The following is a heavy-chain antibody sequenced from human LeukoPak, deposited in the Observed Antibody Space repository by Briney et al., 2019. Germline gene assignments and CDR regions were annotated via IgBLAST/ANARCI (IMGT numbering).Heavy chain of an antibody. D-gene: IGHD6-13*01. CDR1: GGSISSYY. Sequence: SETLSLTCTVSGGSISSYYWSWIRQPPGKGLEWIGYIYYSGSTNYNPSLKSRVTISVDTSKNPFSLKLSSVTAADTAVYYCARDGGNIAAPSYWGQGTLVTVSS. CDR3: ARDGGNIAAPSY. J-gene: IGHJ4*02. V-gene: IGHV4-59*01. CDR2: IYYSGST.